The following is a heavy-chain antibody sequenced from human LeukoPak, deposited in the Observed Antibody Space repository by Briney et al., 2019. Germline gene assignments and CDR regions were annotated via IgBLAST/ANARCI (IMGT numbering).Heavy chain of an antibody. D-gene: IGHD2-2*01. CDR2: TLGGGRTT. CDR3: ARGGRGVVPTGAHFDS. Sequence: GGSLRLSCVASGFTFSNFAMSWVRQLPGKGLEWVSVTLGGGRTTDYADSVKGRFTISRDNSKNTVFLQMNSLRGDDTAIYFCARGGRGVVPTGAHFDSWGQGTLVTVSS. J-gene: IGHJ4*02. V-gene: IGHV3-23*01. CDR1: GFTFSNFA.